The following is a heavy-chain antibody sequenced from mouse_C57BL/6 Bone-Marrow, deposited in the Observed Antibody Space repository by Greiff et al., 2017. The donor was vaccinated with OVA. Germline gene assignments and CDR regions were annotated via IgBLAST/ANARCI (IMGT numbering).Heavy chain of an antibody. V-gene: IGHV14-2*01. CDR3: ARGYGTAWFAY. CDR2: IDPEDGDT. D-gene: IGHD1-1*01. J-gene: IGHJ3*01. Sequence: VQLQQSGAELVKPGASVKLSCTASGFTFTDYYMHWVKQRPEQGLEWIGRIDPEDGDTKYAPKFQGKATITADTSSNTTYLQLSSLTSEDTAVYYCARGYGTAWFAYWGQGTLVTVSA. CDR1: GFTFTDYY.